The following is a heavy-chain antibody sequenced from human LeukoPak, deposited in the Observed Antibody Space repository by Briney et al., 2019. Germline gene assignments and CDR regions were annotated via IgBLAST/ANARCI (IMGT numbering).Heavy chain of an antibody. J-gene: IGHJ6*03. CDR1: EYTFTGYY. V-gene: IGHV1-2*02. Sequence: ASVKVSCKASEYTFTGYYMHWVRQAPGQGLEWMGWINPNSGGTNYAQKFQGRVTMTRDTSISTAYMELSRLRSDDTAVYYCARQVSGANNYYYYYMDVWGKGTTVTVSS. D-gene: IGHD3-3*01. CDR2: INPNSGGT. CDR3: ARQVSGANNYYYYYMDV.